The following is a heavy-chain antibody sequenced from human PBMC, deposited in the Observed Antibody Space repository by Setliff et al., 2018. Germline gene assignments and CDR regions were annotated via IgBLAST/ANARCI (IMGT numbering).Heavy chain of an antibody. CDR3: ARDTHGSGSFDN. Sequence: TLSLTCTVSGDSIISGRHYWSWIRQSPEKGLEWLGYIYKTENSYYKPSLKSRLTISVDASNNQFSLNLTSVNPADAAVYYCARDTHGSGSFDNWGQGILVTVSS. J-gene: IGHJ4*02. CDR2: IYKTENS. CDR1: GDSIISGRHY. D-gene: IGHD3-10*01. V-gene: IGHV4-30-4*01.